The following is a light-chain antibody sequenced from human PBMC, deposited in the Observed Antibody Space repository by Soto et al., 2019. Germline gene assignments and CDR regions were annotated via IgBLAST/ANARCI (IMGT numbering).Light chain of an antibody. CDR1: SSDVGGYTF. V-gene: IGLV2-23*01. CDR3: CSYAGSMTWL. J-gene: IGLJ3*02. Sequence: QSALTQPASVSGSPGQSITISCTGSSSDVGGYTFVSWYQHHPGKAPKVMIYEATKRPSGVSHRFSCSKSGNTASLTISGLQAEYDGEYYCCSYAGSMTWLFGGGTKLTVL. CDR2: EAT.